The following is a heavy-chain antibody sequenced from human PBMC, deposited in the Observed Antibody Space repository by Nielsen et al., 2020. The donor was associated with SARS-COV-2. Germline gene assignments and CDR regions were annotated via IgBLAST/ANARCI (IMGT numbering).Heavy chain of an antibody. CDR2: IKQDGSEK. V-gene: IGHV3-7*01. CDR3: ARDPYSSSPDY. D-gene: IGHD6-13*01. Sequence: GESLKISYAASGFTFSSYWMSWVRQAPGKGLEWVANIKQDGSEKYYVDSVKGRFTISRDNAKNTLYLQMNSLRAEDTAVYYCARDPYSSSPDYWGQGTLVTASS. J-gene: IGHJ4*02. CDR1: GFTFSSYW.